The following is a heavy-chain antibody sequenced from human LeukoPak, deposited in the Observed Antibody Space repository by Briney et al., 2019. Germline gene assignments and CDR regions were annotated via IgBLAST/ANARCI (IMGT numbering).Heavy chain of an antibody. CDR3: AREEVFLEWLSIPAYYYYMDV. J-gene: IGHJ6*03. Sequence: ASVKASCKASGGTFSSYAINWVRQAPGQGLEWMGGIIPIFGTANYAQKFQGRVTITADKSTSTVYMELSSLRAEDTAVYYCAREEVFLEWLSIPAYYYYMDVWGKGTTVTVSS. CDR2: IIPIFGTA. D-gene: IGHD3-3*01. V-gene: IGHV1-69*06. CDR1: GGTFSSYA.